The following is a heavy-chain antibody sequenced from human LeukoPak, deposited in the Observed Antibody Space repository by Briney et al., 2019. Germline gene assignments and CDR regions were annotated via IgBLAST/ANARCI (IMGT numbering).Heavy chain of an antibody. V-gene: IGHV3-21*01. J-gene: IGHJ6*03. Sequence: NPGGSLRLSCAASGFTFSSYSMNWVRQAPGKGLEWVSSISSSSYIYYADSVKGRFTISRDNAKNSLYLQMNSLRAEDTAVYYCARDKWDYYDSSGYYMDVWGKGTMVTVSS. D-gene: IGHD3-22*01. CDR1: GFTFSSYS. CDR2: ISSSSYI. CDR3: ARDKWDYYDSSGYYMDV.